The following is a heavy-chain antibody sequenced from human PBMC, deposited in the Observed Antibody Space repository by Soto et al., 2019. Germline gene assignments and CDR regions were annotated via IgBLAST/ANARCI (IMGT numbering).Heavy chain of an antibody. CDR2: TYYRSKWYN. V-gene: IGHV6-1*01. D-gene: IGHD6-13*01. Sequence: SQTLSLTCAISGDSVSSNSAAWNWIRQSPSRGLEWLGRTYYRSKWYNDYAVSVKSRITINPDTSKNQFSLQLNSVTPEDTAVYYCARVMVGKAAAIVGSWIDPWGRGTLVTLSS. CDR1: GDSVSSNSAA. CDR3: ARVMVGKAAAIVGSWIDP. J-gene: IGHJ5*02.